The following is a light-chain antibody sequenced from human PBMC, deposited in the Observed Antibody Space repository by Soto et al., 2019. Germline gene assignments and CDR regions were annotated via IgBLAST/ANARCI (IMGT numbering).Light chain of an antibody. V-gene: IGKV3-15*01. CDR1: QSVSSN. J-gene: IGKJ1*01. Sequence: EIVMTQSPATLSVSPGERATLSCRASQSVSSNLAWYQQKPGQARRLLIYGASTRATGIPARFSGSGSGTEFTLTISSLQSEDFAVYYCQQYNNWPPWTFGQGTKVETK. CDR2: GAS. CDR3: QQYNNWPPWT.